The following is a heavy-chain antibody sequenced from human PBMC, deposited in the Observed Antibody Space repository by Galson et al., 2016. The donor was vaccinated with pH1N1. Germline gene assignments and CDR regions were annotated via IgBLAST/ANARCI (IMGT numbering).Heavy chain of an antibody. CDR2: IIPIFGTA. D-gene: IGHD3-22*01. J-gene: IGHJ2*01. CDR1: GGTFSSYG. V-gene: IGHV1-69*13. CDR3: AREDYYDTDLSDWYFDL. Sequence: SVKVSCKASGGTFSSYGINWVRQAPGQGLEWLGGIIPIFGTAKYAQNFQGRVTITADESATTAYMELSSLRSEDTAVYYCAREDYYDTDLSDWYFDLWGRGTLLTVSS.